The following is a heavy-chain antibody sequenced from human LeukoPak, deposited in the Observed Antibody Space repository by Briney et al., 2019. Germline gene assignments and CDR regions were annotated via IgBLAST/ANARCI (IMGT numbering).Heavy chain of an antibody. J-gene: IGHJ6*03. D-gene: IGHD6-6*01. Sequence: PGGSLRLSCAASGFTFSSYAKSCPREARGKGVEWVLDVSGRGGRTYSADYVKGRFTISRDNSKNTLYLQMNSLRAEDTAVYYCAKARGNYYYYYMDVWGKGTTVTVSS. CDR3: AKARGNYYYYYMDV. V-gene: IGHV3-23*01. CDR2: VSGRGGRT. CDR1: GFTFSSYA.